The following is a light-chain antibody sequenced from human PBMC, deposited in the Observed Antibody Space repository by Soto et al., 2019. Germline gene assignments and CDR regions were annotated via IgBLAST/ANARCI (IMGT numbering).Light chain of an antibody. Sequence: ETVLTQSPATLSLSPGERATLSCRASESVSNSLAWYQHKPCQAPRLLIYNASNRATGIPARFSGSGSGTDFTLTISSLEPEDFAVYFCQHRAGWPPALTFGGGTKVEIK. CDR1: ESVSNS. CDR2: NAS. J-gene: IGKJ4*01. CDR3: QHRAGWPPALT. V-gene: IGKV3-11*01.